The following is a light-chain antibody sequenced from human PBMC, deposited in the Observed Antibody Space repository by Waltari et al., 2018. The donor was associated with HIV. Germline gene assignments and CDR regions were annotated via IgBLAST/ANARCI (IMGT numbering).Light chain of an antibody. CDR3: QSYDSSLSGSV. Sequence: QSVLTQPPSVSGAPGQRVTIPCTGSSSTIGAGYDVHWYQQLPGTAPKLLIYGNSNRPSGVPDGFSGSKSGTSASLAITGLQAEDEADYYCQSYDSSLSGSVFGGGTKLTVL. CDR2: GNS. V-gene: IGLV1-40*01. J-gene: IGLJ3*02. CDR1: SSTIGAGYD.